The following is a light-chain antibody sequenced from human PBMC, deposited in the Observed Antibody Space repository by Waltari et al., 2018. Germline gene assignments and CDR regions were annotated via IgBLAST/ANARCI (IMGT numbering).Light chain of an antibody. J-gene: IGLJ1*01. Sequence: QSALTQPASVSGSPGPSITISCTGTSSDVGGYNYVPWYQQHPGKVPKLMIYEVTNRPSGVSDRFSGSKSGNTASLTISGLQAEDEADYYCSSYRSSTTLKYVFGTGTKVTVL. CDR3: SSYRSSTTLKYV. CDR1: SSDVGGYNY. V-gene: IGLV2-14*01. CDR2: EVT.